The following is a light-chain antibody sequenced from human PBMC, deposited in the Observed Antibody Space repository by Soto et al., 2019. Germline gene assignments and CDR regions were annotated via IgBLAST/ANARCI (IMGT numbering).Light chain of an antibody. J-gene: IGLJ2*01. CDR1: SSDVGGYKY. V-gene: IGLV2-14*01. CDR2: EVS. CDR3: SSYTKSNIVI. Sequence: QSALTQPASVSGSPGQSITISCTGTSSDVGGYKYVSWYQQYPGKAPKLMIYEVSNRPSGVSDRFSGSKSGNTASLTISGLQAEDDADYYCSSYTKSNIVIFGGGTQLT.